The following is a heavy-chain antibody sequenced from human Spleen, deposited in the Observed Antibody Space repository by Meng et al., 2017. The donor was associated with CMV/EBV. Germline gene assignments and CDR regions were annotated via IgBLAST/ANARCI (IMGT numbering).Heavy chain of an antibody. CDR1: GGSFSGYY. J-gene: IGHJ6*02. V-gene: IGHV4-34*01. CDR3: ARCYDFWSGPGWIYYYYGMDV. D-gene: IGHD3-3*01. Sequence: SETLSLTCAVYGGSFSGYYWSWIRQPPGKGLEWIGEINHSGSTNYNPSLKSRVTISVDTSKNQFSLKLSSVTAADTAVYYCARCYDFWSGPGWIYYYYGMDVWGQGTTVTVSS. CDR2: INHSGST.